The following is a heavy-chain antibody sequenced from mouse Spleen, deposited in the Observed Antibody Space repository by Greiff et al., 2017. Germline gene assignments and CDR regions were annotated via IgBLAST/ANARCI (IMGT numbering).Heavy chain of an antibody. CDR1: GFTFSSYA. Sequence: EVKLMESGGGLVKPGGSLKLSCAASGFTFSSYAMSWVRQTPEKRLEWVASISSGGSTYSPDSVKGRFTISRDNARNILYLQMSSLRSEDTAMYYCARGYGNYDYAMDYWGQGTSVTVSS. V-gene: IGHV5-6-5*01. D-gene: IGHD2-10*02. J-gene: IGHJ4*01. CDR3: ARGYGNYDYAMDY. CDR2: ISSGGST.